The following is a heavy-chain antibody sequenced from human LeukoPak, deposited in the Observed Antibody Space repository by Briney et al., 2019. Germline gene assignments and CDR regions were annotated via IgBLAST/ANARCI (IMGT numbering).Heavy chain of an antibody. V-gene: IGHV3-23*01. CDR3: TKDRRGPAAGTWYFDS. D-gene: IGHD6-13*01. J-gene: IGHJ4*02. CDR1: GFTFSSTT. CDR2: ITAIDGRT. Sequence: GGSLRLSCVASGFTFSSTTMGWVRQAPGRGLEWVSSITAIDGRTYYADSVRGRFTISRDNSKDTVYLQLNSLRAGDTAIYYCTKDRRGPAAGTWYFDSWGQGTLVTVSS.